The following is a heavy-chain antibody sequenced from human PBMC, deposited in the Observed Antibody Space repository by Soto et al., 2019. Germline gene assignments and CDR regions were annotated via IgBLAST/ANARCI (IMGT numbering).Heavy chain of an antibody. CDR3: ASGYYYYMDV. CDR2: FYYSGST. J-gene: IGHJ6*03. Sequence: ETLSLTCTVSGGSISSYYWSWIRQPPGKGLEWIGYFYYSGSTNYNPSLKSRVTILVDTSKNQFSLNLSSVTAADTAVYYCASGYYYYMDVWGKGTTVTVSS. CDR1: GGSISSYY. V-gene: IGHV4-59*01.